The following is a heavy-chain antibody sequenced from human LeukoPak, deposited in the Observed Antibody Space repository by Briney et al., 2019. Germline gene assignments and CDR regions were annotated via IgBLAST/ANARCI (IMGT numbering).Heavy chain of an antibody. J-gene: IGHJ4*02. CDR2: ISYDGSNK. Sequence: SGGSLRLSCAASGFTFSSYAMSWVRQAPGKGLEWVAVISYDGSNKYYADSVKGRFTISRDNSKNTLYLQMNSLRAEDTAVYYCASSFGTSQDSSGYELWYWGQGTLVTVSS. CDR1: GFTFSSYA. CDR3: ASSFGTSQDSSGYELWY. V-gene: IGHV3-30-3*01. D-gene: IGHD3-22*01.